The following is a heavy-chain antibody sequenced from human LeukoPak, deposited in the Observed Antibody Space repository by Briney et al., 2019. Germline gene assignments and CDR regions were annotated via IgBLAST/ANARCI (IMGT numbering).Heavy chain of an antibody. CDR2: ISPSGDIT. V-gene: IGHV3-23*01. Sequence: GGSLRLSCAGYGFTFSNDGMNWVRQAAGKGLEWVSGISPSGDITYYIDSVKGRFTISRDNSKNTFYLQMNSLRAEDTAVYYCARDSGWLRFHYWGQGTLVTVSS. J-gene: IGHJ4*02. CDR3: ARDSGWLRFHY. D-gene: IGHD5-12*01. CDR1: GFTFSNDG.